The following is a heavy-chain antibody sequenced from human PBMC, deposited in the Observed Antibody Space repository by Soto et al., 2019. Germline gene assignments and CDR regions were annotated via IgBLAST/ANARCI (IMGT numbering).Heavy chain of an antibody. Sequence: GGSLRLSCAASGFTFSSYGMHWVRQAPGKGLEWVAVISYDGSNKYYADSVKGRFTISRDNSKNTLYLQMNSLRAEDTAVYYCAKVGYCISTSCYSHYYGMDVWGQGTTVTVSS. CDR1: GFTFSSYG. CDR2: ISYDGSNK. J-gene: IGHJ6*02. D-gene: IGHD2-2*02. CDR3: AKVGYCISTSCYSHYYGMDV. V-gene: IGHV3-30*18.